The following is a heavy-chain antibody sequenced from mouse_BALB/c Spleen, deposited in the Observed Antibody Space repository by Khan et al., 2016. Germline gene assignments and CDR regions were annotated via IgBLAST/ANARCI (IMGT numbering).Heavy chain of an antibody. V-gene: IGHV5-17*02. CDR1: GFTFSSFG. Sequence: EVELVESGGGLVQPGGSRKLSCAASGFTFSSFGMHWVRQAPEKGLEWVAFISSGSSAINYADTVKGRSTISRDNPKNTLYLQMTSLRSDDTAMYYCGRGDYGGQGTTLTVSS. CDR3: GRGDY. CDR2: ISSGSSAI. J-gene: IGHJ2*01.